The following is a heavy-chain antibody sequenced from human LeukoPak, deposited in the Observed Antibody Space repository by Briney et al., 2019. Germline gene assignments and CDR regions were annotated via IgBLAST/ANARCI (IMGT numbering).Heavy chain of an antibody. CDR3: ARDGSSSCYDY. CDR2: IIPIFGTA. CDR1: GCTFSSYA. D-gene: IGHD6-13*01. V-gene: IGHV1-69*05. J-gene: IGHJ4*02. Sequence: ASVNVSCKASGCTFSSYAISWVRQAPGHGHEWVGGIIPIFGTANYAQKFQGRVTITTDESTSTAYMELSSLRSEDTAVYYCARDGSSSCYDYWGQGTLVTVSS.